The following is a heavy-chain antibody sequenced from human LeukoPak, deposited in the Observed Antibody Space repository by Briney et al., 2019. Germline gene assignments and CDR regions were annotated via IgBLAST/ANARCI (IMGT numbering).Heavy chain of an antibody. J-gene: IGHJ3*02. CDR2: ISYDGRYQ. CDR3: ARMMTDFDGSGHDIQRGAFDI. D-gene: IGHD3-22*01. Sequence: GSLRLSCAASGFTFRNYYMHWVRQAPGKGLEWVAVISYDGRYQFYADSVKGRFTVSRDNSKNTLSLQMNSLRAEDTAVYHCARMMTDFDGSGHDIQRGAFDIWGQGTMVTVS. CDR1: GFTFRNYY. V-gene: IGHV3-30*04.